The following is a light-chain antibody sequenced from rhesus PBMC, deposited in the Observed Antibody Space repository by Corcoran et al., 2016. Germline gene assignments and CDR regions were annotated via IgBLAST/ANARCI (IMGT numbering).Light chain of an antibody. CDR2: KAS. Sequence: DIQMTQSPSSLSASVGERVTITCRASENVNNYLNWYQQKPGKAPKLLIYKASTLQSGVPSRFSGSGSGTDYTFTISSLQPEDVATYYCQHGYGTPFTFGPGTKLDIK. J-gene: IGKJ3*01. CDR1: ENVNNY. CDR3: QHGYGTPFT. V-gene: IGKV1-74*01.